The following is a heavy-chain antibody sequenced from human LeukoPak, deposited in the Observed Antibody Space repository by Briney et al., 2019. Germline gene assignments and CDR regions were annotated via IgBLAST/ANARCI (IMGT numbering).Heavy chain of an antibody. J-gene: IGHJ4*02. V-gene: IGHV4-34*01. CDR3: ARQNYGSAPLRY. CDR2: INHSGST. Sequence: SETLSLTCAVCGGSFSGYYWSWIRQPPGKGLEWIGEINHSGSTNYNPSLKSRVTISVDTSKNQFSLKLSSVTAADTAVYFCARQNYGSAPLRYWGQGTLVTVSS. CDR1: GGSFSGYY. D-gene: IGHD3-10*01.